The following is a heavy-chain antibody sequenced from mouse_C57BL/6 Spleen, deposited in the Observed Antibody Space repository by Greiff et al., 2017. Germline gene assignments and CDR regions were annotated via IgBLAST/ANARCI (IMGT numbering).Heavy chain of an antibody. CDR1: GYTFTSYW. CDR3: ASYYYGISHGYYAMDY. D-gene: IGHD1-1*01. Sequence: QVQLQQPGAELVKPGASVKLSCKASGYTFTSYWMQWVKQRPGQGLEWIGEIDPSDSYTNSNQKLKGKATLTVDTSSSTAFMQLSSLTSEDSAVYYCASYYYGISHGYYAMDYWGQGTSVTVSS. J-gene: IGHJ4*01. CDR2: IDPSDSYT. V-gene: IGHV1-50*01.